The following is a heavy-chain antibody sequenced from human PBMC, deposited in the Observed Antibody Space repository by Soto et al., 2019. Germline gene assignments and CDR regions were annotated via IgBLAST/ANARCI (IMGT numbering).Heavy chain of an antibody. J-gene: IGHJ5*02. CDR1: GLFITTIG. D-gene: IGHD1-1*01. Sequence: EVQLLDSGGGLVQPGGPLRLSVQFLGLFITTIGLTGSRQPPGKGLEWVSGFSGGGGGTFYADSVKGRFTISRDDPKNTAYLQMNSLGAEDTAVYYCVRWNGFGDRWGQGTLVTVSS. CDR3: VRWNGFGDR. V-gene: IGHV3-23*01. CDR2: FSGGGGGT.